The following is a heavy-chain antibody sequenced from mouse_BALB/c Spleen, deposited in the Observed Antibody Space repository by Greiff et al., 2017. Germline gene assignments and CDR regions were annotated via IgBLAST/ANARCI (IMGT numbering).Heavy chain of an antibody. V-gene: IGHV1-69*02. CDR1: GYTFTSYW. J-gene: IGHJ4*01. D-gene: IGHD5-1*01. CDR2: IYPSDSYT. Sequence: QVQLQQPGAELVRPGASVKLSCTASGYTFTSYWINWVKQRPGQGLEWIGNIYPSDSYTNYPPKFTDQATLTVDKSSSTAYMQLSSPTSEDSAVYYWTRDEYHIGYAMGYWGQGTSVTVSS. CDR3: TRDEYHIGYAMGY.